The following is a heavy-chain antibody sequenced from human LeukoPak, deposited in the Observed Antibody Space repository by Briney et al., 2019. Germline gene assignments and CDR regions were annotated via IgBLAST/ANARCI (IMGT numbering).Heavy chain of an antibody. J-gene: IGHJ3*02. CDR2: ISYRGST. CDR1: GGSTSSDH. Sequence: AETLSLTCTVSGGSTSSDHWSWIRQPPEKGLEWIGCISYRGSTNYNPSLKSRVTISVDTSKNQFSLKLSSVTAADTAVYYCARAGPTIVVVVGDAFDIWGQGTMVTVSS. V-gene: IGHV4-59*12. D-gene: IGHD2-15*01. CDR3: ARAGPTIVVVVGDAFDI.